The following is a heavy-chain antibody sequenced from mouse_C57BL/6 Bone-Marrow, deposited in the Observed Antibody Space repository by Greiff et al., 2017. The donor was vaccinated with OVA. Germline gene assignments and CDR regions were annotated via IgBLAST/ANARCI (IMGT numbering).Heavy chain of an antibody. CDR1: GFNIKDDY. J-gene: IGHJ4*01. CDR3: TTGDYDAMDY. V-gene: IGHV14-4*01. CDR2: IDPENGDT. Sequence: DVQLQESGAELVRPGASVKLSCTASGFNIKDDYMHWVKQRPEQGLECIGWIDPENGDTEYASKFQGKATITADTSSNTAYLQLSSLTSEDTAVYYCTTGDYDAMDYWGQGTSVTVSS.